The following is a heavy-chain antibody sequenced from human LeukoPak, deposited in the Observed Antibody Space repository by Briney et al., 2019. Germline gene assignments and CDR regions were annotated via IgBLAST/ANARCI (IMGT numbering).Heavy chain of an antibody. Sequence: QPGGSLRLSCAASGFTFSSYSMSWVRQAPGKGLEWVANIKQDGSEKYYVDSVKGRFTISRDNAKNSLYLQMNSLRAEDTAVYYCARGLGYRGYNAPYNAFDIWGQGTMVTVSS. D-gene: IGHD5-18*01. V-gene: IGHV3-7*01. CDR3: ARGLGYRGYNAPYNAFDI. J-gene: IGHJ3*02. CDR1: GFTFSSYS. CDR2: IKQDGSEK.